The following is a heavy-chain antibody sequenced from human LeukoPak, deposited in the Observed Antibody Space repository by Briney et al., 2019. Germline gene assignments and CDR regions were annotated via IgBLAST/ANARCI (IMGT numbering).Heavy chain of an antibody. V-gene: IGHV4-59*12. CDR1: GGSISTYY. CDR2: IYYTGST. CDR3: ARAILSNRPFDY. Sequence: SETLSLTCTVSGGSISTYYWSWIRQPPGKGLEWIGYIYYTGSTNYNPSLKSRVTISVDASKNQFSLKLSSVTAADTAVYYCARAILSNRPFDYWGQGTLVTVSS. D-gene: IGHD1-14*01. J-gene: IGHJ4*02.